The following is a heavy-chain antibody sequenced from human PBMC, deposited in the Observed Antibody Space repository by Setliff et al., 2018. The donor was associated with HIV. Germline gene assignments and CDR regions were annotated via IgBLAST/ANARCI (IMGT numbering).Heavy chain of an antibody. D-gene: IGHD5-18*01. J-gene: IGHJ6*02. CDR2: IYHSGST. V-gene: IGHV4-30-2*01. Sequence: LSLTCAVSGGSISSGGYSWSWIRQPPGKGLEWIGYIYHSGSTYYNPSLKSRVTISIDRSKNQFSLKLSSVTAADTAVYYCGRGLSVYSYANVYYYHGMDVWGQGTTVTSP. CDR3: GRGLSVYSYANVYYYHGMDV. CDR1: GGSISSGGYS.